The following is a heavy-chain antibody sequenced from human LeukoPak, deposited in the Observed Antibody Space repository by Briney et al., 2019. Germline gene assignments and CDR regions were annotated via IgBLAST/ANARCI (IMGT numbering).Heavy chain of an antibody. D-gene: IGHD1-26*01. CDR2: IYYSGST. Sequence: SETLTLTCTVSGGSVSSYYWSWIRQPPGKGLEWIAYIYYSGSTKYNPSLKSRVTISLDRSKNQFSLKLRSVTAADTAVYDCARLSGNFYVDFWGQGTLVTVSS. CDR3: ARLSGNFYVDF. J-gene: IGHJ4*01. V-gene: IGHV4-59*02. CDR1: GGSVSSYY.